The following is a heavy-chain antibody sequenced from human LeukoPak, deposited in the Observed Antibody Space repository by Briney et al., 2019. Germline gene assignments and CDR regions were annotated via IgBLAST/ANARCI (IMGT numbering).Heavy chain of an antibody. J-gene: IGHJ6*02. V-gene: IGHV3-23*01. CDR2: ITSGGAST. D-gene: IGHD6-19*01. CDR3: ANRAVAGSGYYFYYGMDV. CDR1: GFTFSSYP. Sequence: GGSLRLSCAASGFTFSSYPMSWVRQAPGKGLEWVSAITSGGASTYYADSVKGRFTISRDNSKNILYLQMSSLRAEDTAVYYCANRAVAGSGYYFYYGMDVWGQGTTVTVSS.